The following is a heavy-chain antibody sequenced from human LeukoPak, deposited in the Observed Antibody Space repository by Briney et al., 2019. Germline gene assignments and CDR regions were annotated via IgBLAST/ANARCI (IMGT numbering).Heavy chain of an antibody. Sequence: ASVKVSCKASGYTFTNYDINWVRQAPGQGLEWMGWINPNSGGTNYAQKFQGRATMTRDTSISTAYMELSRLRSDDTAVYYCARGGRSSGWYYFDYWGQGTLVTVSS. D-gene: IGHD6-19*01. CDR1: GYTFTNYD. CDR2: INPNSGGT. J-gene: IGHJ4*02. CDR3: ARGGRSSGWYYFDY. V-gene: IGHV1-2*02.